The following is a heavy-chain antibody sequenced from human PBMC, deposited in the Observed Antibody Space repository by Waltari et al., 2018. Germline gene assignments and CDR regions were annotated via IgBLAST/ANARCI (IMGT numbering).Heavy chain of an antibody. J-gene: IGHJ4*02. Sequence: QVQLVQSGAEVKKPGASVKVSCKASGYTFTSYAMHWVRQAPGQRLEWMGWINAGNGNTKYSQEFQGRVTITRDTSASTAYMELSSLRSEDMAVYYCARGTSSGWPYFDYWGQGTLVTVSS. D-gene: IGHD6-19*01. CDR2: INAGNGNT. CDR3: ARGTSSGWPYFDY. V-gene: IGHV1-3*03. CDR1: GYTFTSYA.